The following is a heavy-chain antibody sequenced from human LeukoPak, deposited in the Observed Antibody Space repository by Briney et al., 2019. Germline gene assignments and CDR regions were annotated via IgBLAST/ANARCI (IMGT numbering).Heavy chain of an antibody. CDR1: GGTIGSAGYY. CDR3: ARALGDNSYFDY. Sequence: SETLSLTCPVSGGTIGSAGYYWIWLRQPPGKGLEWFGYIFYSGRPYYTPSLKSRVSRSLDTSRIQFPLRLGSVAAADTAVYFCARALGDNSYFDYWGQGTLVTVSS. V-gene: IGHV4-30-4*01. D-gene: IGHD1-20*01. CDR2: IFYSGRP. J-gene: IGHJ4*02.